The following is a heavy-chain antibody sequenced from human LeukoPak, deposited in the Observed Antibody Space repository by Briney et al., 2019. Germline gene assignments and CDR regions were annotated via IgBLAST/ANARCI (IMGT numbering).Heavy chain of an antibody. V-gene: IGHV4-34*01. CDR2: INHSGST. CDR1: GFTFSTYE. D-gene: IGHD4-23*01. J-gene: IGHJ6*03. CDR3: ARGRWSYMDV. Sequence: PGGSLRLSCAASGFTFSTYEMNWIRQPPGKGLEWIGEINHSGSTNYNPSLKSRVTISVDTSKNQFSLKLSSVTAADTAVYYCARGRWSYMDVWGKGTTVTVSS.